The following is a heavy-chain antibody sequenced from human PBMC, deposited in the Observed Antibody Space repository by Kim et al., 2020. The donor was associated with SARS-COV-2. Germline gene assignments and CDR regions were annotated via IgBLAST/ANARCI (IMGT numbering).Heavy chain of an antibody. V-gene: IGHV4-34*01. J-gene: IGHJ4*01. CDR3: SRHGHVNDSSWFIFDQ. CDR1: GGSFSDYY. Sequence: SETLSLTCAVQGGSFSDYYWSWIRQPPGKGLEWIGEINHRGSANYNPSLKSRVTMSVDTSKKQFSLTLTSMTAADTAFYYFSRHGHVNDSSWFIFDQWG. D-gene: IGHD6-13*01. CDR2: INHRGSA.